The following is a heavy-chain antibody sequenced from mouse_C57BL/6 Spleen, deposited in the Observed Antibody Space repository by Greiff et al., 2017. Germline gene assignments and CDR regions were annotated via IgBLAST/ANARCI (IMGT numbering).Heavy chain of an antibody. CDR1: GYAFSSYW. Sequence: VMLVESGAELVKPGASVKISCKASGYAFSSYWMNWVKQRPGKGLEWIGQIYPGDGDTNYNGKFKGKATLTADKSSSTAYMQLSSLTSEDSAVYFCARCYGSSHWYFDVWGTGTTVTVSS. V-gene: IGHV1-80*01. CDR3: ARCYGSSHWYFDV. D-gene: IGHD1-1*01. CDR2: IYPGDGDT. J-gene: IGHJ1*03.